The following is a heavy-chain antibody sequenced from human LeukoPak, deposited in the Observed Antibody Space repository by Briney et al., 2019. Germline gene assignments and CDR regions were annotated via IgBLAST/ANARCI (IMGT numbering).Heavy chain of an antibody. J-gene: IGHJ6*02. CDR3: AKDWGYYGMDV. Sequence: PGGSLRLSCAASGFTFSSYGMHWVRQAPGKGLEWVAVISYDGSNKYYADSVKGRFTISRDNSKNTLYLQMNSLRAEDTAVYYCAKDWGYYGMDVWGQGTTVTVSS. CDR2: ISYDGSNK. CDR1: GFTFSSYG. V-gene: IGHV3-30*18. D-gene: IGHD7-27*01.